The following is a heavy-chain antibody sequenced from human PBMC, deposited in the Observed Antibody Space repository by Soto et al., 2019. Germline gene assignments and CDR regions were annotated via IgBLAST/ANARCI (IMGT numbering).Heavy chain of an antibody. CDR1: GFTFTSSA. CDR3: AADATAWQQMVPSDY. CDR2: IAVGSGYT. D-gene: IGHD2-8*01. Sequence: QMQLEQSGPEVKKPGTSVKVSCKASGFTFTSSAFQWVRQARGHRLEWIGWIAVGSGYTNYAQRFQDRVTLTRDMSTATTYMELSRLTSEDTAIYCCAADATAWQQMVPSDYWGQGTLVTVSS. V-gene: IGHV1-58*01. J-gene: IGHJ4*02.